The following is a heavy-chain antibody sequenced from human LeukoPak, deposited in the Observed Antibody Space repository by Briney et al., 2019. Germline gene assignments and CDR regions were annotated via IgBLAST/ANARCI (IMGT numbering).Heavy chain of an antibody. Sequence: GGSLRLSCAASGFTFSDYYMSWIRQAPGKGLEWVSYISSSGSTIYYADSVKGRFTISRDNAKDTLYLQMNSLRAEDTAVYYCARDPAVYYDFWSGYFLFDYWGQGTLVTVSS. CDR3: ARDPAVYYDFWSGYFLFDY. CDR2: ISSSGSTI. CDR1: GFTFSDYY. D-gene: IGHD3-3*01. V-gene: IGHV3-11*04. J-gene: IGHJ4*02.